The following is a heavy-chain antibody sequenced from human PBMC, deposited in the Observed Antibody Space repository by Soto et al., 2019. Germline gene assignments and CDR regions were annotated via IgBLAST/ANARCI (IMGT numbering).Heavy chain of an antibody. Sequence: SETLSLTCAVYGGSFSGYYWSWIRQPPGKGLEWIGEINHSGSTSYNPSLNSRVTISIDTSKNQFSLKLTSVTAADTALYYCARGTSDGSTRRLRFDPWGQGTLVTV. J-gene: IGHJ5*02. CDR1: GGSFSGYY. CDR2: INHSGST. V-gene: IGHV4-34*01. D-gene: IGHD6-13*01. CDR3: ARGTSDGSTRRLRFDP.